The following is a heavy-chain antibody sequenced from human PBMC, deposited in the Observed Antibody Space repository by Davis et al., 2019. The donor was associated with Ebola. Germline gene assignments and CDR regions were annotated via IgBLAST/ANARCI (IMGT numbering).Heavy chain of an antibody. CDR1: GFTFRSYW. D-gene: IGHD1-20*01. J-gene: IGHJ4*02. Sequence: GESLKISCAASGFTFRSYWMSWVRQAPGKGLVWVSRTNSDGSITSYADSVKGRFTISRDNAKNTLYLQMSSLRADDTALYYCAKDLTGAQDCWGQGTLVTVSS. V-gene: IGHV3-74*01. CDR2: TNSDGSIT. CDR3: AKDLTGAQDC.